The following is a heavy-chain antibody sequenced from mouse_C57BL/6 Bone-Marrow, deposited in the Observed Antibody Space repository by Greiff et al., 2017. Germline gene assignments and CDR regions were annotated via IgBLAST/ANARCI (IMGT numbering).Heavy chain of an antibody. Sequence: QVQLKQPGAELVRPGSSVKLSCKASGYTFTSYWMHWVKQRPIQGLEWIGNIDPSDSETHYNQKFKDKATLTVDKSSSTAYMQLSSLTSEDSAVYYCARGAGNPFAYWGQGTLVTVSA. CDR1: GYTFTSYW. V-gene: IGHV1-52*01. CDR3: ARGAGNPFAY. D-gene: IGHD2-1*01. J-gene: IGHJ3*01. CDR2: IDPSDSET.